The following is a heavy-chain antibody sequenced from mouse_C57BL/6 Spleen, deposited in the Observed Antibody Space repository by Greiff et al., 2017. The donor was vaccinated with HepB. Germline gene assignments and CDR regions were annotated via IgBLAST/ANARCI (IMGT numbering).Heavy chain of an antibody. J-gene: IGHJ2*01. CDR3: ARGGNWDVGY. D-gene: IGHD4-1*01. Sequence: VQLQQSGAELARPGASVKMSCKASGYTFTSYTMHWVKQRPGQGLEWIGYINPSSGYTTYNQKFKDKATLTADKSSSTAYMQLSSLTSEDSAVYYCARGGNWDVGYWGQGTTLTVSS. CDR2: INPSSGYT. V-gene: IGHV1-4*01. CDR1: GYTFTSYT.